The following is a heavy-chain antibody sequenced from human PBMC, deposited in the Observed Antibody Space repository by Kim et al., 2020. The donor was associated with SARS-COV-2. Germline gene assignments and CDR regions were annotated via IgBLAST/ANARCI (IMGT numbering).Heavy chain of an antibody. Sequence: GGSLRLSCAASGFTFSSYGMHWVRQAPGKGLEWVAVISYDGSNKYYADSVTGRFTISSDNSKNTLYLQMNSLRAEDTAVSFCAKEDAFVWFGDLNVDYWG. CDR3: AKEDAFVWFGDLNVDY. CDR2: ISYDGSNK. V-gene: IGHV3-30*18. D-gene: IGHD3-10*01. J-gene: IGHJ4*01. CDR1: GFTFSSYG.